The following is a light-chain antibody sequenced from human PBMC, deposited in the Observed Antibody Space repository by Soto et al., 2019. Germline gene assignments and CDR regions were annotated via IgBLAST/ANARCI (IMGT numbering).Light chain of an antibody. J-gene: IGKJ5*01. CDR2: DAS. CDR1: QSVGKY. CDR3: QQRFNWKVT. Sequence: IVMTQSPATLSLSPGERATLSWGASQSVGKYLVWYQQKPGQAPRLLIYDASNRATGIPARFSGSVSGTDCTITISSLEKEDFAVYYCQQRFNWKVTFGQGTRLEIK. V-gene: IGKV3-11*01.